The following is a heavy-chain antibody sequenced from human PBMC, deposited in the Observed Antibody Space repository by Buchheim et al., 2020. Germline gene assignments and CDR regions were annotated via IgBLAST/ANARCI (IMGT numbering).Heavy chain of an antibody. Sequence: EVQLVESGGGLVQPGGSLRLSCAVSGFTVSSDSMSWVRQAPGKGLEWVSAIYGGCATSYTDPVKGRFNISRDSSKTTLYLQMNRLRVEDTAMYYCARRQPSGSWFDPWGQGTL. V-gene: IGHV3-66*01. J-gene: IGHJ5*02. D-gene: IGHD3-22*01. CDR2: IYGGCAT. CDR3: ARRQPSGSWFDP. CDR1: GFTVSSDS.